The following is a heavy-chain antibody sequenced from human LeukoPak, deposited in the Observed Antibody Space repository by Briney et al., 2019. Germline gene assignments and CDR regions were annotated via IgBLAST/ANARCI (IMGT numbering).Heavy chain of an antibody. J-gene: IGHJ4*02. Sequence: SVKVSCKASGGTFSSYTISWVRQAPGQGLEWMGRIIPILGIANYAQKFQGRVTITADKSTSTAYMELSSLRSEDTAVYYCARDPAGAAGETLFDYWGQGTLVTVSS. V-gene: IGHV1-69*04. CDR1: GGTFSSYT. D-gene: IGHD1-26*01. CDR2: IIPILGIA. CDR3: ARDPAGAAGETLFDY.